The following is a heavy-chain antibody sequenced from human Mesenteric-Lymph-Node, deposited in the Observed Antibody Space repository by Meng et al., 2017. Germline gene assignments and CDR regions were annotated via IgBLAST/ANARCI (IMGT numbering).Heavy chain of an antibody. CDR2: ISSSSNYI. J-gene: IGHJ4*02. CDR3: ARDTPGLLFDY. Sequence: EVQLVESGGGLVKPGGSLRPSCAASGFTFSSYTMNWVRRAPGKGLDWVSSISSSSNYIYSADSVKGRFTISRDNAKNSLYLQMNSLRAEDTAVYYCARDTPGLLFDYWGQGTLVTVSS. D-gene: IGHD5-18*01. V-gene: IGHV3-21*01. CDR1: GFTFSSYT.